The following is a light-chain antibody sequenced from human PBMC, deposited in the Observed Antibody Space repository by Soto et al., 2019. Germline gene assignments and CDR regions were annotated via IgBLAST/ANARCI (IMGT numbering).Light chain of an antibody. Sequence: DIVMTQSPDSLAVSLGERATINCKSSQSLLYHSNNKNNLAWYQQKPGQPPKLLIYWASTRESGVPDRFSGSGSGTDFTLTISSLLAEDVAVYYCQQYHSSPITFGPGTKVDIK. J-gene: IGKJ3*01. CDR1: QSLLYHSNNKNN. V-gene: IGKV4-1*01. CDR3: QQYHSSPIT. CDR2: WAS.